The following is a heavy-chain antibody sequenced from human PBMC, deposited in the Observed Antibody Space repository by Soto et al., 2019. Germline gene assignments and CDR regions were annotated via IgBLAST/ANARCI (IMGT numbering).Heavy chain of an antibody. J-gene: IGHJ4*02. CDR2: INHSGST. V-gene: IGHV4-34*01. CDR1: GGSFSGYY. D-gene: IGHD1-1*01. Sequence: SETLSLTCAVYGGSFSGYYWSWIRQPPGKGLEWIGEINHSGSTNYNPSLKSRVTISVDTSKNQFSLKLSSVTAADTAVYYCARYPLLSEGTTGTTKEGYYFDYWGQGTLVTVSS. CDR3: ARYPLLSEGTTGTTKEGYYFDY.